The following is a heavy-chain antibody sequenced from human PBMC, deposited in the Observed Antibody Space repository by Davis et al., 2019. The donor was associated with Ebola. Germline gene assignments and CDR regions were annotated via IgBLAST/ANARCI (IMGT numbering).Heavy chain of an antibody. CDR3: ARDRGEVWTRWFDP. J-gene: IGHJ5*02. Sequence: GESLKISCAASGFTVSSNYMSWVRQAPGKGLEWVSVIYSGGSTYYADSVKGRFTISRDNSKNTLYLQMNSLRAEDTAVYYCARDRGEVWTRWFDPWGQGTLVTVSS. D-gene: IGHD3-16*01. CDR1: GFTVSSNY. V-gene: IGHV3-66*01. CDR2: IYSGGST.